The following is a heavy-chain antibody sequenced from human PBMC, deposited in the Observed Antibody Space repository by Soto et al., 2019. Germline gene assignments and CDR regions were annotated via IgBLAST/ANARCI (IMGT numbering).Heavy chain of an antibody. CDR3: AKEGIRGSRRPVGY. D-gene: IGHD1-26*01. J-gene: IGHJ4*02. Sequence: QVQLVESGGGVVQPGRSLRLSCAASGFTFSSYGMHWVRQAPGKGLEWVAVISYDGSNKYYADSVKGRFTISRDNSKSTLYLQMNSLRAEDTAVYYCAKEGIRGSRRPVGYWGQGTLVTVSS. CDR2: ISYDGSNK. V-gene: IGHV3-30*18. CDR1: GFTFSSYG.